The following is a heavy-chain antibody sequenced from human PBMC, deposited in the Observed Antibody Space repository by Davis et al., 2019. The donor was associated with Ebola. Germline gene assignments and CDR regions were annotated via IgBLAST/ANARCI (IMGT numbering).Heavy chain of an antibody. CDR1: GGSVSSGGYY. D-gene: IGHD2-15*01. V-gene: IGHV4-61*08. CDR3: ARTDRVCSGGTCYSGNDFDY. Sequence: SETLSLTCTVSGGSVSSGGYYWNWIRQPPGKGLEWIGYIYYSGSTEYNPSLKSRVMMSVDTSKNQFSLKLSSVTAADTAVYYCARTDRVCSGGTCYSGNDFDYWGQGTLVTVSS. CDR2: IYYSGST. J-gene: IGHJ4*02.